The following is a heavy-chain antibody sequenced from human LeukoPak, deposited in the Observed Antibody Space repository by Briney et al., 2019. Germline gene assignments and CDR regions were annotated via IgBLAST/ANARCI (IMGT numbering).Heavy chain of an antibody. CDR1: GYTLTELS. D-gene: IGHD3-3*01. CDR2: FDPEDGET. J-gene: IGHJ4*02. CDR3: ATRITIFGVVNPYYFDY. Sequence: ASVKVSCKVSGYTLTELSMHWVRQAPGKGLEWMGGFDPEDGETIYAQKFQGRVTMTEDTSTDTAYMELSSPRSEDTAVYYCATRITIFGVVNPYYFDYWGQGTLVTVSS. V-gene: IGHV1-24*01.